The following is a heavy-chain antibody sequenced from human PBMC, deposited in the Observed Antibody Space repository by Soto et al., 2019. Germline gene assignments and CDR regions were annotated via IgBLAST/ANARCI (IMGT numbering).Heavy chain of an antibody. J-gene: IGHJ4*02. CDR1: GFTFRTYA. D-gene: IGHD3-10*01. CDR3: AKIPTGSGSSKFDY. Sequence: GGSLRLSCAASGFTFRTYAMNWVRQAPGKGLEWISAISGSGSFTHCADSVRGRFTISRDNSQNQLYLQMNNLRGDDTAMYYCAKIPTGSGSSKFDYWGQGIQVTVSS. CDR2: ISGSGSFT. V-gene: IGHV3-23*01.